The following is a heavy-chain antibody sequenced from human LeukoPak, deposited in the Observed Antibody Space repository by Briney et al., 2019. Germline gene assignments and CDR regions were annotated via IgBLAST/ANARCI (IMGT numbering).Heavy chain of an antibody. V-gene: IGHV1-46*01. J-gene: IGHJ3*02. CDR1: GYTFTSYY. D-gene: IGHD1-7*01. CDR2: INPSGGST. CDR3: ARDHWNYSSVTWARLARGSGAFDI. Sequence: ASVKVSCKASGYTFTSYYMHWVRQAPGQGLEWMGIINPSGGSTSYAQKFQGRVTMTRDTSTSTVYMELSSLRSEDTAVYYCARDHWNYSSVTWARLARGSGAFDIWGQGTMVTVSS.